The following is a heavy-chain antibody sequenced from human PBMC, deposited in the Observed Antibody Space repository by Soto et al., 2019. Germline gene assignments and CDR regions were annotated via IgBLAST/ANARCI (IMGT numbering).Heavy chain of an antibody. D-gene: IGHD6-19*01. CDR3: AREYSSGHGTFDI. CDR1: GGSFSGYY. CDR2: INHSGST. J-gene: IGHJ3*02. Sequence: QVQLQQWGAGLLKPSETLSLTCAVYGGSFSGYYWSWIRQPPGKGLEWIGEINHSGSTNYNPSLKSRVTISVDTSKNQFSLKLSSVTAADTAVYYCAREYSSGHGTFDIWGQGTMVTVSS. V-gene: IGHV4-34*01.